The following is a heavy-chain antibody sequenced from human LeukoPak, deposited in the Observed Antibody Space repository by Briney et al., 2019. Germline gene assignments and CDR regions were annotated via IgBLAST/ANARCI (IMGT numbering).Heavy chain of an antibody. J-gene: IGHJ4*02. CDR3: ARIHRYCSGGACYVLDN. D-gene: IGHD2-15*01. Sequence: PSETLSLTCVVSGGSVSGYYWGWIRQPPGRGLEWVGYFYYSGSTNYNPSFKSRITISVDTSRNQFSLQLSSVTAADTAVYYCARIHRYCSGGACYVLDNWGQGPLVAVSS. CDR2: FYYSGST. V-gene: IGHV4-59*02. CDR1: GGSVSGYY.